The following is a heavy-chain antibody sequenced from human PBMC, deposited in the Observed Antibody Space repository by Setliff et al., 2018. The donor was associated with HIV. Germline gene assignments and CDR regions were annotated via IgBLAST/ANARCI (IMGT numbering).Heavy chain of an antibody. Sequence: SVKVSCKTSGGTFSSYGVGWVRQAPGQGLQWMGGIIPIFGTTDYTQRFQGRVTITTDEPATTVYMELSSLRSDDTAVYYCALDGVGYHPLTASMTSYYYSGLDVWGQGTTVTVSS. D-gene: IGHD2-8*01. CDR2: IIPIFGTT. J-gene: IGHJ6*02. V-gene: IGHV1-69*05. CDR3: ALDGVGYHPLTASMTSYYYSGLDV. CDR1: GGTFSSYG.